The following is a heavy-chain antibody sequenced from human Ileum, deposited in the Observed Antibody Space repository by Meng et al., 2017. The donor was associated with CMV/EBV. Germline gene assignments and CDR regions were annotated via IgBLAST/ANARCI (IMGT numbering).Heavy chain of an antibody. J-gene: IGHJ4*02. CDR1: GYTFTSYG. Sequence: ASVKVSCKASGYTFTSYGISWVRQAPGQGLEWMGWISAYNGNTNYAQKLQGRVTMTTDTSTSTAYMELRSLRSDDTAVYYCARDSIINTAMVTRGWDYWGQGTLVTVSS. CDR2: ISAYNGNT. V-gene: IGHV1-18*01. D-gene: IGHD5-18*01. CDR3: ARDSIINTAMVTRGWDY.